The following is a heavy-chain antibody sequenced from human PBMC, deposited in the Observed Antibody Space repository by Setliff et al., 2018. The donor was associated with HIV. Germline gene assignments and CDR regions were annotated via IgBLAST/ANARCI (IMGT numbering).Heavy chain of an antibody. CDR1: GYSISSGHY. Sequence: PETLSLTCAVSGYSISSGHYWGWIRQPPGKGLEWIGSIYHSGTTYDNPSLKSRVTISVDTSRNQFSLKLTSMTAADTSVYYCACRYYDLWSNYYTGIPYWGQGTLVTVSS. CDR3: ACRYYDLWSNYYTGIPY. D-gene: IGHD3-3*01. J-gene: IGHJ4*02. V-gene: IGHV4-38-2*01. CDR2: IYHSGTT.